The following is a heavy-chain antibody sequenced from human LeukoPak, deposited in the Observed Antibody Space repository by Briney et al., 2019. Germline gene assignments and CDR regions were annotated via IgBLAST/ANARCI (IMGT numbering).Heavy chain of an antibody. CDR3: ANLRDHNYFDY. Sequence: GGSLRLPCAASGFTFSSYGMSWVRQAPGKGLEWVSAISGSGGSTYYADSVKGRFTISRDNSKNTLYLQMNSLRAEDTAVYYCANLRDHNYFDYWGQGTLVTVSS. V-gene: IGHV3-23*01. CDR1: GFTFSSYG. J-gene: IGHJ4*02. CDR2: ISGSGGST.